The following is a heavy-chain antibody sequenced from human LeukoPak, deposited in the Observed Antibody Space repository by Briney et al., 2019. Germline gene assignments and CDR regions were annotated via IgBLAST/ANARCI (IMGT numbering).Heavy chain of an antibody. J-gene: IGHJ6*01. CDR2: ISSSSSYI. D-gene: IGHD6-19*01. Sequence: GGTLRLSCAVSGFTFSSYSMNWVRHPPAKGLEWVSSISSSSSYIYYADSVKARFTISRDNAKNSLYLQMNGLRAEDTAVYYCARGSGWYYYYYGMDVWGQGTTVTVSS. CDR3: ARGSGWYYYYYGMDV. V-gene: IGHV3-21*01. CDR1: GFTFSSYS.